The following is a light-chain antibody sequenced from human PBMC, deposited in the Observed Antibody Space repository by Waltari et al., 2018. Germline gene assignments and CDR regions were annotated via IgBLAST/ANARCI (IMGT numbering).Light chain of an antibody. CDR1: SSDVAAYNF. CDR3: SSYAGSNNV. Sequence: QSHLTQPPPASGSPGQSVTITCTGTSSDVAAYNFVSRYQQHPGKAPNIMIYDVSTRPSGVPDRFSGSKSGNTASLTVSGLQAGDEADYYCSSYAGSNNVFGTGTKVTVL. J-gene: IGLJ1*01. V-gene: IGLV2-8*01. CDR2: DVS.